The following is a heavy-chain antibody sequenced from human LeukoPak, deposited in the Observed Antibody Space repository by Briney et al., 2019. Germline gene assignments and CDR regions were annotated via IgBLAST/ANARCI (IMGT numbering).Heavy chain of an antibody. V-gene: IGHV3-11*03. D-gene: IGHD6-13*01. J-gene: IGHJ4*02. CDR3: ARQPSSQNFDY. Sequence: GGSLRLSCAASGFTFSSYAMSWVRQAPGKGLEWVSYISPSGRHTNYADSVKGRFTTSRDNAKNSLYLQMSSLRAEDTAVYYCARQPSSQNFDYWGQGALVTVSS. CDR1: GFTFSSYA. CDR2: ISPSGRHT.